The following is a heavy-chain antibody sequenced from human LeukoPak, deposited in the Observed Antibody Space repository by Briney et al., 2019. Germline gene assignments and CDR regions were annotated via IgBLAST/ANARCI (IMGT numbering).Heavy chain of an antibody. J-gene: IGHJ4*02. V-gene: IGHV1-2*02. Sequence: ASVKVSCKAFGYTFTDYYMHWVRQAPGQGLEWMGWINPNIGGTNYAQKFQGRVTMTRDTSVSTAHMVLSSLISDDTAVYYCARDESGRYHSFDYWGQGTLVTVSS. D-gene: IGHD1-26*01. CDR2: INPNIGGT. CDR1: GYTFTDYY. CDR3: ARDESGRYHSFDY.